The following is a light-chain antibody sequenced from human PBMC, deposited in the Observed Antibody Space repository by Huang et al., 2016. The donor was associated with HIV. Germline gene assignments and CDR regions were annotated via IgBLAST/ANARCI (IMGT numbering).Light chain of an antibody. CDR2: GES. Sequence: EIVLTQSPGTLSLSPGERATLSCRARQSVSSSYLAWYQQKPGQAPMLLIYGESSMATGVPDRFRGSGSGTDFTLTISRLEPEDCAVYYCQQYGSSPPTFGQGTKLEIK. CDR3: QQYGSSPPT. V-gene: IGKV3-20*01. CDR1: QSVSSSY. J-gene: IGKJ2*01.